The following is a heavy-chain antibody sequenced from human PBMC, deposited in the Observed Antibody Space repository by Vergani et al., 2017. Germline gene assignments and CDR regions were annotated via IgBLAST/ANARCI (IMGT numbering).Heavy chain of an antibody. CDR1: GFTFSNAW. CDR2: IKSKTDGGTT. Sequence: EVQLVESGGGLVKPGGSLRLSCAASGFTFSNAWMSWVRQAPGKGLEWVGRIKSKTDGGTTDYAAPVKGRFTISRDDSKNTLYLQMNSLKTEDTAVYYCTTDGDIVGATIDDWGQGTLVTVSS. CDR3: TTDGDIVGATIDD. D-gene: IGHD1-26*01. V-gene: IGHV3-15*01. J-gene: IGHJ4*02.